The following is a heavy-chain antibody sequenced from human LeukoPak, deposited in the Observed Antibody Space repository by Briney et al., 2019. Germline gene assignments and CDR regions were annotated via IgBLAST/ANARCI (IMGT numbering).Heavy chain of an antibody. CDR2: IKQDGSEK. V-gene: IGHV3-7*04. Sequence: AGGSLRLSCAASGFTFSSYWMSWVSQAPGKGLEWVANIKQDGSEKYYVDSVKGRFTISRDNAKNSLYLQMNSLRAEDTAVYSCARGPQQPVVYLDYWGQGTLVTVSS. CDR1: GFTFSSYW. CDR3: ARGPQQPVVYLDY. D-gene: IGHD6-13*01. J-gene: IGHJ4*02.